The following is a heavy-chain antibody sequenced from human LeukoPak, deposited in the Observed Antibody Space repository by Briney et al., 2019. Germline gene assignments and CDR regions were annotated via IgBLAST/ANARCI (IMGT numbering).Heavy chain of an antibody. D-gene: IGHD2-2*01. CDR3: ARDPMGYCSSTSCYPSAFDI. Sequence: ASVKVSCKASGYTFTNYAMNWVRQAPGQGLEWMGWININTGNPTYAQDFTGRFVFSLDTSVSTAYLQISSLKADDTAVYYCARDPMGYCSSTSCYPSAFDIWGQGTMVTVSS. CDR2: ININTGNP. J-gene: IGHJ3*02. CDR1: GYTFTNYA. V-gene: IGHV7-4-1*02.